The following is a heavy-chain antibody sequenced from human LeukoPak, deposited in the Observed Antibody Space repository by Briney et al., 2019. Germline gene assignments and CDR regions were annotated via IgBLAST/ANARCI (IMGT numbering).Heavy chain of an antibody. J-gene: IGHJ4*02. CDR3: ARLPHY. CDR1: GGSISSGSCY. CDR2: IYTSGST. Sequence: PSETLSLTSTVSGGSISSGSCYWSWIRQPAGKGLEWIGRIYTSGSTNYNPSLKSRVTISVDTSKNQFSLKLSSVTAADTAVYYCARLPHYWGQGTLVTVSS. V-gene: IGHV4-61*02.